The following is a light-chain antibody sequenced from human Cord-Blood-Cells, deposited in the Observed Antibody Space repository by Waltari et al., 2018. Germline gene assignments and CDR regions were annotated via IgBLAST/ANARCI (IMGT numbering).Light chain of an antibody. J-gene: IGLJ3*02. CDR2: GNC. CDR1: SSNMGAGYD. V-gene: IGLV1-40*01. Sequence: QSVLTQPPSVSGAPGQRVTISCTGSSSNMGAGYDVQWYQQLPGTAPKLLIIGNCKRPSGVPYRVSGAKPGPSASRAITGLQAEDEADYYCQSYDSSLSGWVFGGGTKLTVL. CDR3: QSYDSSLSGWV.